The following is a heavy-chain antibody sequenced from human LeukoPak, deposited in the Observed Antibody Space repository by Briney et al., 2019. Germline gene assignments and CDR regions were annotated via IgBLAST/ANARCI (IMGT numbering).Heavy chain of an antibody. J-gene: IGHJ4*02. CDR1: GGSVSSGGYY. CDR3: ARDQTYSGSGICTYFDS. V-gene: IGHV4-61*02. Sequence: SQTLSLTCTVSGGSVSSGGYYWSWIRQPAGKGLEYLGRISSTGSTNYNPSLRSRVTISLDTSKNHFSLKLSSVTAADTAVYYCARDQTYSGSGICTYFDSWGQGILVTVSS. CDR2: ISSTGST. D-gene: IGHD3-10*01.